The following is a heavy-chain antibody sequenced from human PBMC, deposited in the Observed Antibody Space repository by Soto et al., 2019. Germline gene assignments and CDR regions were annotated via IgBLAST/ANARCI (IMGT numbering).Heavy chain of an antibody. Sequence: QVQLVESGGGVVQPGRSLRLSCAASGFTFNTYGMHWVRQAPGKGLEWMAVRWYDGSNKDYADSVKGRFTISRDNSKNTLYQQMNSLRAEDTAVYYCARDPVAAAGMPHYLYNGMDVWGQGTTVTVSS. CDR2: RWYDGSNK. J-gene: IGHJ6*02. V-gene: IGHV3-33*01. CDR3: ARDPVAAAGMPHYLYNGMDV. D-gene: IGHD6-13*01. CDR1: GFTFNTYG.